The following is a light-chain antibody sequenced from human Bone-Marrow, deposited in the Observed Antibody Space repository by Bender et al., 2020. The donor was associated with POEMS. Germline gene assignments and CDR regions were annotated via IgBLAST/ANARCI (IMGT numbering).Light chain of an antibody. CDR2: RNY. Sequence: QSVLTQPPSASGTPGQRVIISCSGSSSNIENYYVSWYQQLPGTAPKLLIYRNYQRPSGVPDRFSGSRSGTSASLAISGLQSEDEADYYCAVWDDSLNGWVFGGGTKLTVL. J-gene: IGLJ3*02. V-gene: IGLV1-47*01. CDR1: SSNIENYY. CDR3: AVWDDSLNGWV.